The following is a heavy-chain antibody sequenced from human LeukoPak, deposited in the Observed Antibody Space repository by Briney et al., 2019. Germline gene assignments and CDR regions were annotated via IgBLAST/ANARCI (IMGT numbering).Heavy chain of an antibody. Sequence: GGSLRLSCAASGFTFSSYRMYWVRQAPGKGLEWVSSISSSSSYIYYADSVKGRFTISRDNAKNSLYLQMNSLRAEDTAVYYCARDGASAGYYGFDIWGQGTMVTVS. V-gene: IGHV3-21*01. D-gene: IGHD3-22*01. J-gene: IGHJ3*02. CDR2: ISSSSSYI. CDR3: ARDGASAGYYGFDI. CDR1: GFTFSSYR.